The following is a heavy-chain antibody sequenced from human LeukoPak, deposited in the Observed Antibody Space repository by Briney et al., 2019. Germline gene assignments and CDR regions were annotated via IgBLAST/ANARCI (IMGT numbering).Heavy chain of an antibody. D-gene: IGHD2-2*01. Sequence: SETLSLTCTVSGGSISSYYWSWIRQPPAKGLEWIGYIYYSGSTNYNPSLKSRVTISVDTSKNQFSLKLSSVTAADTAVYYCAREPARLRYMDVWGKGTTVTVSS. CDR2: IYYSGST. CDR3: AREPARLRYMDV. J-gene: IGHJ6*03. V-gene: IGHV4-59*01. CDR1: GGSISSYY.